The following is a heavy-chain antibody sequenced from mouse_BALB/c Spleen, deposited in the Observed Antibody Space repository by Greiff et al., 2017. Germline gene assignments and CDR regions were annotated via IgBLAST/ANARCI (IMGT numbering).Heavy chain of an antibody. V-gene: IGHV5-12-1*01. J-gene: IGHJ2*01. CDR2: ISSGGGST. CDR3: ARHGDYGNSYDY. D-gene: IGHD1-1*01. Sequence: EVKLMESGGGLVKPGGSLKLSCAASGFAFSSYDMSWVRQTPARRLVWVAYISSGGGSTYYPDTVKGRFTISRDNAKNTLYLQMSSVKSEDTAMYYCARHGDYGNSYDYWGQGTTLTVSS. CDR1: GFAFSSYD.